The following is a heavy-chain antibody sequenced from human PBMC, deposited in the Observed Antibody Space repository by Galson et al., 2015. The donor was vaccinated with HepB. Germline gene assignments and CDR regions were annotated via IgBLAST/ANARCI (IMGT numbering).Heavy chain of an antibody. V-gene: IGHV1-18*04. D-gene: IGHD3-9*01. CDR1: GYTFTSYG. Sequence: SVKVSCKASGYTFTSYGISWVRQAPGQGLEWMGWISAYNGNTNYAQKLQGRVTMTTDTSTSTAYMELRSLRSDDTAVYYCARINTASYDILTGYYSGWFDPWGQGTLVTV. J-gene: IGHJ5*02. CDR2: ISAYNGNT. CDR3: ARINTASYDILTGYYSGWFDP.